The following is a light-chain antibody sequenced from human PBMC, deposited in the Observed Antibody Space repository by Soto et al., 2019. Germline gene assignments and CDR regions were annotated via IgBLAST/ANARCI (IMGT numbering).Light chain of an antibody. J-gene: IGLJ3*02. CDR1: SSDVGAYNY. V-gene: IGLV2-14*01. CDR2: EVN. Sequence: QSVLTQPASVSGSPGQPITISCTGTSSDVGAYNYVSWYQLHPGKAPKLMSYEVNNRPSGVSHRFSGSKSGNTASLTFSGLQPEDEADYYCSSYASSGAVVFGGGTKLTVL. CDR3: SSYASSGAVV.